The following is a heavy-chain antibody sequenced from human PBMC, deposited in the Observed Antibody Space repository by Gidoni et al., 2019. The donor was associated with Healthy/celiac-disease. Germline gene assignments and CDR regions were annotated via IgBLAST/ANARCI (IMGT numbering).Heavy chain of an antibody. D-gene: IGHD6-19*01. V-gene: IGHV6-1*01. CDR1: GGRVYSNSAA. J-gene: IGHJ6*02. CDR3: ARSGRTAVADPTNYGMDV. Sequence: QVQLQQSGPGLVRPSQTLSLTCVISGGRVYSNSAAWTWIRTSPSRGLEWPGRTYYRSKWYNDYAVSVKGGIIINPDTSKNQFSRQLNSVTPEDTAVYYCARSGRTAVADPTNYGMDVWGQGTTVTVSS. CDR2: TYYRSKWYN.